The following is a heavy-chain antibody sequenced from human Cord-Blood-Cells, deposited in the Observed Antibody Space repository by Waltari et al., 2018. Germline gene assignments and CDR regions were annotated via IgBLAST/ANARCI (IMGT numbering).Heavy chain of an antibody. CDR3: ARGAVAGTVFDY. V-gene: IGHV4-39*01. CDR2: IYYSGSN. CDR1: GGSISSSSYY. D-gene: IGHD6-19*01. Sequence: QLQLQESGPGLVKPSETLSLTCTVSGGSISSSSYYWGWIRQPPGKGLEWIGSIYYSGSNYYNPSLKSRVTISVDTSKNQFSLKLSSVTAADTAVYYCARGAVAGTVFDYWGQGTLVTVSS. J-gene: IGHJ4*02.